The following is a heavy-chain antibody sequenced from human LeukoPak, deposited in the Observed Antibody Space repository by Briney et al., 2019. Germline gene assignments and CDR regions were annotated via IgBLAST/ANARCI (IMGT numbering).Heavy chain of an antibody. J-gene: IGHJ4*02. D-gene: IGHD3-22*01. Sequence: SETLSLTCTVPGGSISSYYWSWIRQPPGKGLEWIGYIYTSGSTNYNPSLKSRVTISVDTSKNQFSLKLSSVTAADTAVYYCARTRGYYYDSSGYYRDWGQGTLVTVSS. CDR2: IYTSGST. CDR1: GGSISSYY. V-gene: IGHV4-4*09. CDR3: ARTRGYYYDSSGYYRD.